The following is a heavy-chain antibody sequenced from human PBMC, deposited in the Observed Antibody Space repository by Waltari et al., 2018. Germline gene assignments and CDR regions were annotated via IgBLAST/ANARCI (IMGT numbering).Heavy chain of an antibody. J-gene: IGHJ4*02. CDR2: IKQDGSEK. CDR1: GFTFSSYW. D-gene: IGHD1-26*01. V-gene: IGHV3-7*01. CDR3: ARTGSYYPTLFDY. Sequence: EVQLVESGGGLVQPGGSLRLSCAASGFTFSSYWMSWVRQAPGKGLEWVANIKQDGSEKYYVDSVKGRFTISRDNAKNSLYLQMNSLRAEDTAVYYCARTGSYYPTLFDYWGQGTLVTVSS.